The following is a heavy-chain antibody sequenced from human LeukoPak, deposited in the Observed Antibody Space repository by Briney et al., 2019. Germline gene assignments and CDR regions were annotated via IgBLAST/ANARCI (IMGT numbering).Heavy chain of an antibody. Sequence: GGSLRLSCAASGFTFSSYAMSWGRQAPGKGVEGVSAISGSGGSTYYADSVKGRFTISRDNSKNTLYLQMNSLRAEDTAVYYCAKGGVSQLFGYYYMDVWGKGTTVTVSS. J-gene: IGHJ6*03. CDR1: GFTFSSYA. V-gene: IGHV3-23*01. D-gene: IGHD5-24*01. CDR2: ISGSGGST. CDR3: AKGGVSQLFGYYYMDV.